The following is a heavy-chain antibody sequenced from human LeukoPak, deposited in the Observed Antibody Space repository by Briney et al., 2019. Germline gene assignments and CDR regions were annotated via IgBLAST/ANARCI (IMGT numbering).Heavy chain of an antibody. CDR1: GGSSRSRFSTYW. V-gene: IGHV5-51*01. Sequence: GESLKISCKGSGGSSRSRFSTYWIGWVRQMPGKGLEWMGIMYPGDSDTRYSPSFQGQVTISAAKSISTAYLQWSSLKASDTAIYYCATSLVGQVGPMDVWGQGTTVTVSS. CDR2: MYPGDSDT. CDR3: ATSLVGQVGPMDV. J-gene: IGHJ6*02. D-gene: IGHD1-26*01.